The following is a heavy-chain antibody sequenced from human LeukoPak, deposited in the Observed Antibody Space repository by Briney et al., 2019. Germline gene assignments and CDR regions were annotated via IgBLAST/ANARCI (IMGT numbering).Heavy chain of an antibody. J-gene: IGHJ6*03. V-gene: IGHV3-21*01. CDR3: ARSTYYYYYMDV. Sequence: PGGSLRLSCAASGFTFTSYGMDWVRQAPGKGLEWVSSISSSGYMYYPDSVKGRFTISRDTTKNSLYLQMNSLRAEDTAVYYCARSTYYYYYMDVWGKGTTVTVSS. CDR1: GFTFTSYG. D-gene: IGHD5/OR15-5a*01. CDR2: ISSSGYM.